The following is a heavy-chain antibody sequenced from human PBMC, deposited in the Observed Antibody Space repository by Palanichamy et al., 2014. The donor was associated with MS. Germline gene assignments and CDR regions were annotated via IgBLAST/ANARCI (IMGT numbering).Heavy chain of an antibody. V-gene: IGHV3-7*01. CDR3: VRIYCTTTDCYIDY. J-gene: IGHJ4*02. CDR1: GFTFSNYW. D-gene: IGHD2-2*02. Sequence: EVQLVESWGDLVQPGGPLRLSCAASGFTFSNYWMGWVRQAPGKGLDWVANINQGGSNTYCADSVRGRFTISRDNAESSMSLQMNSLRAEDTAVYYCVRIYCTTTDCYIDYWGQGTLVTVSS. CDR2: INQGGSNT.